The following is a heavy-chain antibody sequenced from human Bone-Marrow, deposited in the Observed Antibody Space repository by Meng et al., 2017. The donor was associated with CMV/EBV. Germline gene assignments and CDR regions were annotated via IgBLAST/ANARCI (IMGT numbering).Heavy chain of an antibody. V-gene: IGHV4-38-2*02. D-gene: IGHD3-3*01. CDR3: ALYDFWSGYYT. CDR2: IYHSGST. CDR1: GYSISSGYY. Sequence: SETLSLTCTVSGYSISSGYYWGWIRQPPGKGLEWIGSIYHSGSTYYNPSLKSRVTISVDTSKNQFSLKLSSVTAADTAVYYCALYDFWSGYYTWGQGKLVTVSS. J-gene: IGHJ4*02.